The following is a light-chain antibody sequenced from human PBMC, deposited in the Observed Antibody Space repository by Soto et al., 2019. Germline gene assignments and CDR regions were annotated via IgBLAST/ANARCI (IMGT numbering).Light chain of an antibody. Sequence: QPVLTQPPSASGTPGQRVTISCSGSSSKIGSNTVNWYQQLPGTAPKLLIYSNNQRPSGVPDRFSGSKSGTSASLAISGLQSEDEADYYCCSYVGATTYVFGSGTKLTVL. V-gene: IGLV1-44*01. CDR1: SSKIGSNT. CDR3: CSYVGATTYV. CDR2: SNN. J-gene: IGLJ1*01.